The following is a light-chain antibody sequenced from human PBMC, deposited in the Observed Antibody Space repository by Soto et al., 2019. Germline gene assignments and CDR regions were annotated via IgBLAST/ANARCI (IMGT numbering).Light chain of an antibody. CDR1: QSISSW. J-gene: IGKJ1*01. CDR2: KAS. CDR3: QQYYTYSPWP. Sequence: DIEMTQSPSSLSASVGDRVTITCRASQSISSWLAWYQQKPGKAPKLLNYKASTLESGVPSRFSGSESGTEFTLTVSGLQPDDFATYFCQQYYTYSPWPFGQGTKVEV. V-gene: IGKV1-5*03.